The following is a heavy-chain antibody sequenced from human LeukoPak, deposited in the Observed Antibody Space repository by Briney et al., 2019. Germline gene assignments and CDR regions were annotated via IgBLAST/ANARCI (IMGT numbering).Heavy chain of an antibody. CDR1: GYLFTDYY. CDR3: ARGSKPGYTYGGGY. D-gene: IGHD2-21*01. Sequence: ASVKVSCKVSGYLFTDYYMHGVRQAPGQGLEWMGWINPSSGATNYAQKFQGRVTMTSDTSISTAYLELSRLRSDDTAFYYCARGSKPGYTYGGGYWGQGTLVTVSS. CDR2: INPSSGAT. V-gene: IGHV1-2*02. J-gene: IGHJ4*02.